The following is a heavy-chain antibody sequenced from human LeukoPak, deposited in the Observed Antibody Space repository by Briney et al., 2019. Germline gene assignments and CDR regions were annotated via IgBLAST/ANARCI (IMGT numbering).Heavy chain of an antibody. Sequence: ASVKVSCKASGYTFTGYYMHWVRRAPGQGLEWMGWINPNSGGTDYAQKFQGRVTMTRDTSISTAYMELSRLRSDDTALYYCARGDDNGDYEAIDWGQGTLVTVSS. CDR2: INPNSGGT. CDR1: GYTFTGYY. D-gene: IGHD4-17*01. J-gene: IGHJ4*02. V-gene: IGHV1-2*02. CDR3: ARGDDNGDYEAID.